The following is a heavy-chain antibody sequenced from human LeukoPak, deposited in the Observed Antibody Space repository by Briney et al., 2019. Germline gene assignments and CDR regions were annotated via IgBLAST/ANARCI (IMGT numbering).Heavy chain of an antibody. CDR2: IYPGDSDT. CDR1: GYSFTSYW. D-gene: IGHD4-17*01. V-gene: IGHV5-51*01. Sequence: GESLQISCKGSGYSFTSYWIGWVRPMPGKGLEWMGIIYPGDSDTRYSPSFQGQVTISADKSISTAYLQWSSLKASDTAMYYCARWNGDQYYYYGMDVWGQGTTVTVSS. J-gene: IGHJ6*02. CDR3: ARWNGDQYYYYGMDV.